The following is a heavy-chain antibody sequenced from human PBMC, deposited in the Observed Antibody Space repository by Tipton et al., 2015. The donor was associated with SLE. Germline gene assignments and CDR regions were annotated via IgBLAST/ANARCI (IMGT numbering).Heavy chain of an antibody. D-gene: IGHD5-24*01. Sequence: TLSLTCTVSGASMSDYYWSWIRQPPGKGLEWIGYIYYSGSTNYNPSLKSRVTISVDTSKNQFSLRLSSVTAADTAVYYCARYGFPSNYFDYWGQGTLVTVSS. CDR1: GASMSDYY. CDR2: IYYSGST. CDR3: ARYGFPSNYFDY. J-gene: IGHJ4*02. V-gene: IGHV4-59*01.